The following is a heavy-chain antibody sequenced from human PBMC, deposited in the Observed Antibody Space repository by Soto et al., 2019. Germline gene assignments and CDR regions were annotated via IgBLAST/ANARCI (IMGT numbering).Heavy chain of an antibody. Sequence: PGESLKISCKGSGYSFTSYWVTWVRQMPGKGLEWMGRIDPSDSYTNYSPSFQGHVTISADKSISTAYLQWSSLKASDTAMYYCARLYDSTSYPAEDYWAQGTLVTVSS. CDR2: IDPSDSYT. V-gene: IGHV5-10-1*01. CDR3: ARLYDSTSYPAEDY. D-gene: IGHD3-22*01. J-gene: IGHJ4*02. CDR1: GYSFTSYW.